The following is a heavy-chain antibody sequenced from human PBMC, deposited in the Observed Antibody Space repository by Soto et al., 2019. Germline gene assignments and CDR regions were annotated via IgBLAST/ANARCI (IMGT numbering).Heavy chain of an antibody. J-gene: IGHJ6*03. Sequence: SETLSLTCTVSGGSISSYYWSWIRQPPGKGLEWIGYIYYSGSTNYNPSLKSRGTISVDTSKNQFSLKLSYVTAADTAVYYCASAPLGYCSGGSCYHYYYYYMDVWGKGTTVTVSS. CDR2: IYYSGST. CDR1: GGSISSYY. CDR3: ASAPLGYCSGGSCYHYYYYYMDV. V-gene: IGHV4-59*01. D-gene: IGHD2-15*01.